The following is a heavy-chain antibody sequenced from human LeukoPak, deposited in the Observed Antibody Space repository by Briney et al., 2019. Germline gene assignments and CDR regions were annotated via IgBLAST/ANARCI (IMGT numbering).Heavy chain of an antibody. J-gene: IGHJ5*02. V-gene: IGHV4-39*01. D-gene: IGHD2-15*01. CDR1: GGSISSSSYY. CDR3: ARHRGCSGGSCYNWFDP. Sequence: SETLSLTCTVSGGSISSSSYYWGWIRQPPGKGLERIGSIYDSGSTYYNPSLKSRVTISVDTSKNQFSLKLSSVTAADTAVYYCARHRGCSGGSCYNWFDPWGQGTLVTVSS. CDR2: IYDSGST.